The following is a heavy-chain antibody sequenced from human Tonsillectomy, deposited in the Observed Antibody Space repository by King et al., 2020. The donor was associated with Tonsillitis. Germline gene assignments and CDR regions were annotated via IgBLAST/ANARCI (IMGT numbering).Heavy chain of an antibody. J-gene: IGHJ3*02. CDR3: TSDYGDYFPFDAFDI. CDR2: IYYSGST. Sequence: QLQESGPGLVKPSETLSLTCSVSGGSISSSDYYWGWIRQPPGKGLEWIGGIYYSGSTYYNPSLKSRVTISIDTSKSQFSLKLSSVTAADTAVYYCTSDYGDYFPFDAFDIWGQGTMVTVSS. V-gene: IGHV4-39*01. CDR1: GGSISSSDYY. D-gene: IGHD4-17*01.